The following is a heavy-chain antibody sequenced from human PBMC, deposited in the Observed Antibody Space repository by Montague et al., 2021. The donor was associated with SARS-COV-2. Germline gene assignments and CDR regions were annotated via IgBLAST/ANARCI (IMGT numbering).Heavy chain of an antibody. D-gene: IGHD5-24*01. CDR2: IYYRGTT. Sequence: SETLSLTCSVSGGSISSDYWSWIRQSPGKGLEWIGYIYYRGTTNYNPSLKSRVTFSVDTSKTQFSLTLISVTAADTAVYFCARVDRWNWFDPWGQGVLVTVSS. J-gene: IGHJ5*02. CDR3: ARVDRWNWFDP. CDR1: GGSISSDY. V-gene: IGHV4-59*01.